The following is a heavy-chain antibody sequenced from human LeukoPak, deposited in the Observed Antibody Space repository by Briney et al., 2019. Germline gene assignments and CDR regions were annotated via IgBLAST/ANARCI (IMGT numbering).Heavy chain of an antibody. CDR1: GFTFSTYN. Sequence: PGGSLRLSCEASGFTFSTYNMNWVRQAPGKRLEWVSSISSSSSYIYYADSVKGRFTISRDNAKNSLYLQMNSLRAEDTAVYYCARKGVYPVFDYWGQGTLVTVSS. J-gene: IGHJ4*02. CDR3: ARKGVYPVFDY. V-gene: IGHV3-21*01. CDR2: ISSSSSYI. D-gene: IGHD6-13*01.